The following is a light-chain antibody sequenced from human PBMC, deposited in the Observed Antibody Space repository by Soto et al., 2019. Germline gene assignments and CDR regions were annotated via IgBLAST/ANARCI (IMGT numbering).Light chain of an antibody. Sequence: QSALTQPASVSGSPGQSITISCTGTSSDVGAYNYVSWYQQHPGKAPKLMIYEVSNRPSGVSDRFSGSRSGNTASLTISGLQAEDESDYYCQSYDRNLIGAVIFGGGTKLTVL. CDR1: SSDVGAYNY. CDR3: QSYDRNLIGAVI. CDR2: EVS. J-gene: IGLJ2*01. V-gene: IGLV2-14*01.